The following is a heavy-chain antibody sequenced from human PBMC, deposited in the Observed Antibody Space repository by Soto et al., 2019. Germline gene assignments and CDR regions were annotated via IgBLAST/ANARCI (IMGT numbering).Heavy chain of an antibody. CDR2: ISAYNGNA. J-gene: IGHJ3*02. CDR1: GYTFTTYG. D-gene: IGHD1-26*01. Sequence: QVQLVQSGGEVKKPGASVKVACKASGYTFTTYGITWVRHAPGQGLEWMGWISAYNGNANYEQKPQGRDSMTTDTYTSTADMELRSLRSDDTAMYYCARRAWENRDPFAIWRQGTIVTVSS. CDR3: ARRAWENRDPFAI. V-gene: IGHV1-18*04.